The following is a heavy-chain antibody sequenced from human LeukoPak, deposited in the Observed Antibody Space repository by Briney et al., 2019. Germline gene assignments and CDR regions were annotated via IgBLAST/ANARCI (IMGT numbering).Heavy chain of an antibody. CDR1: GDSISNYY. J-gene: IGHJ4*02. CDR2: INHSGST. Sequence: SETLSLTCTISGDSISNYYWSWIRQPPGKGLEWIGEINHSGSTNYNPSLKSRVTISVDTSKNQFSLKLSSVTAADTAVYYCARHHPIGSIAAAGTGLFDYWGQGTLVTVSS. D-gene: IGHD6-13*01. CDR3: ARHHPIGSIAAAGTGLFDY. V-gene: IGHV4-34*01.